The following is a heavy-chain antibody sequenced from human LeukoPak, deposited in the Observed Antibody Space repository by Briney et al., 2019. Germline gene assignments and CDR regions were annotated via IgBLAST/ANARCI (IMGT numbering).Heavy chain of an antibody. D-gene: IGHD3-22*01. CDR2: ISGSGAST. CDR3: AKDREYYDSSGYYGGVY. V-gene: IGHV3-23*01. Sequence: GGSLRLSCLTSGFTFSTNAMSWVRQAPGKGLEWISGISGSGASTYYADPVTGRFTISRDNSRNTLYLQMNSLRGDDTAVYYCAKDREYYDSSGYYGGVYWGQGTLVTVSS. J-gene: IGHJ4*02. CDR1: GFTFSTNA.